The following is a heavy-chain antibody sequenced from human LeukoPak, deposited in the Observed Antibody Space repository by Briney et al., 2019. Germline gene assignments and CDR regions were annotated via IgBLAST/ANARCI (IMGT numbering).Heavy chain of an antibody. CDR3: AKDMGQYCSSTSCYKGADY. V-gene: IGHV3-9*03. D-gene: IGHD2-2*02. CDR2: ISWNSGSI. Sequence: GGSLRLSCAASGFTFDDYAMHWVRQAPGKGLEWVSGISWNSGSIGYADSVKGRFTISRDNAKNSLYLQMNSLRAEDMALYYCAKDMGQYCSSTSCYKGADYWGQGTLVTVSS. CDR1: GFTFDDYA. J-gene: IGHJ4*02.